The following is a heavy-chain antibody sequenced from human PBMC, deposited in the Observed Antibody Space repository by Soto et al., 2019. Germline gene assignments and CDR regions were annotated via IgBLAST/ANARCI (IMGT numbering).Heavy chain of an antibody. V-gene: IGHV3-48*02. D-gene: IGHD3-22*01. CDR1: EFTFLSYS. J-gene: IGHJ4*02. CDR3: ARDQRTYYYDSSGYYPLYY. CDR2: ISSSSSTI. Sequence: PGGSLRLSCAASEFTFLSYSMNWVRQAPGKGLEWVSYISSSSSTIYYADSVKGRFTISRDNAKNSLYLQMNSLRDEDTAVYYCARDQRTYYYDSSGYYPLYYWGQGTPVTSPQ.